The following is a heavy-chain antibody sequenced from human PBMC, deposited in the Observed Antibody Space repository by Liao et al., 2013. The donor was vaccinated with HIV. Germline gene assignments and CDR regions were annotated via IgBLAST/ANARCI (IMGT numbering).Heavy chain of an antibody. D-gene: IGHD3-10*01. CDR1: GGSISSYY. CDR3: ARVGMTTITGYYYYIDV. CDR2: IYTSGTT. V-gene: IGHV4-4*07. Sequence: QVQLQESGPGLVKPSQTLSLTCTVSGGSISSYYWSWIRQPAGKGLEWIGRIYTSGTTYYNPSLRSRVTISIDTSNNHFSLRLSSVTAADTAVYFCARVGMTTITGYYYYIDVWGKGTTVTVSS. J-gene: IGHJ6*03.